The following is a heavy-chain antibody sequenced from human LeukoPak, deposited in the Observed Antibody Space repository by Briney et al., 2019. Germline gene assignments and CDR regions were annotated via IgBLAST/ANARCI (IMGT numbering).Heavy chain of an antibody. Sequence: PSETLSLTCSVSGGSISSYYWTWIRQPPGKGLEWIGHIYSTGRTNYNPSLKSRVTISVDTSKSQFSLKLSSVTAADTAVYYCARLGLGDEACWFDPWGQGTLVTVSS. CDR1: GGSISSYY. D-gene: IGHD3-10*01. J-gene: IGHJ5*02. CDR3: ARLGLGDEACWFDP. V-gene: IGHV4-59*01. CDR2: IYSTGRT.